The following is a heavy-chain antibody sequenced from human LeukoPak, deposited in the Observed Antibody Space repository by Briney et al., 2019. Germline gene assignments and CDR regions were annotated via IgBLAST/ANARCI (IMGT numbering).Heavy chain of an antibody. V-gene: IGHV3-30-3*01. Sequence: GGSLRLSCAASGFTFSSYAMHWVRQAPGKGLEWVAVISYDGSNKYYADSVKGRFTISRDNSKNSLYLQMNSLRAEDTAVYYCARGIAARWGEYYFDYWGQGTLVTVSS. CDR2: ISYDGSNK. D-gene: IGHD6-6*01. J-gene: IGHJ4*02. CDR3: ARGIAARWGEYYFDY. CDR1: GFTFSSYA.